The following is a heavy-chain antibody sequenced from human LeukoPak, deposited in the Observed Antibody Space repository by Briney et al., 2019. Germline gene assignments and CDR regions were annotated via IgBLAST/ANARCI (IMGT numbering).Heavy chain of an antibody. V-gene: IGHV3-23*01. Sequence: PGGSLRLSCAVSGFTFSSYAMNWVRQAPGKGLEWVSAISGSGVNTDHADSVKGRFTISRDNSKNTLYLQMNSLRAEDTAVYYCAKDSWARNETDYWGQGTLVTVSS. J-gene: IGHJ4*02. CDR3: AKDSWARNETDY. CDR1: GFTFSSYA. D-gene: IGHD1-1*01. CDR2: ISGSGVNT.